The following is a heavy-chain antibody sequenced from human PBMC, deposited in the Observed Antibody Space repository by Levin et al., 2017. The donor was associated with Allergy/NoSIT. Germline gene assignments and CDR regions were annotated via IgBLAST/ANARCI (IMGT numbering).Heavy chain of an antibody. CDR1: GFTVSSHY. V-gene: IGHV3-66*04. J-gene: IGHJ4*02. CDR2: IYSGGST. Sequence: GESLKISCAASGFTVSSHYMSWVRQAPGKGLEWVSVIYSGGSTYYADSVKGRFTISRDNSKNTLYLQMNSLRAEDTAVYYCASQISGRWLQLAEDYWGQGTLVTVSS. D-gene: IGHD5-24*01. CDR3: ASQISGRWLQLAEDY.